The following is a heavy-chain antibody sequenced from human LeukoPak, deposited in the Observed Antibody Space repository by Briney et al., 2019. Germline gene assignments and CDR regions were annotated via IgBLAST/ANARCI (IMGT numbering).Heavy chain of an antibody. V-gene: IGHV3-74*01. CDR2: INSDGSTT. Sequence: GGTLRLSCEASGFTFRNYWLHWVRQAPGKGLVCVSRINSDGSTTSYADSVKGGFTISRDNAKNTLYRQMNSLRAEDTALYYCARDVGYCTNGVCFFDHWGQGTLVTVSS. D-gene: IGHD2-8*01. CDR3: ARDVGYCTNGVCFFDH. J-gene: IGHJ4*02. CDR1: GFTFRNYW.